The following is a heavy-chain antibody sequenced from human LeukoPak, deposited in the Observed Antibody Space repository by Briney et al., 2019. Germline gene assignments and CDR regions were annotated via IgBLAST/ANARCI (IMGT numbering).Heavy chain of an antibody. CDR1: GGSISSYY. D-gene: IGHD3-22*01. CDR3: ARGRGTMIVVVITSYYFDY. CDR2: INHSGST. V-gene: IGHV4-34*01. J-gene: IGHJ4*02. Sequence: SETLSLTCTVSGGSISSYYWSWIRQPPGKGLEWIGEINHSGSTNYNPSLKSRVTISVDTSKNQFSLKLSSVTAADTAVYYCARGRGTMIVVVITSYYFDYWGQGTLVTVSS.